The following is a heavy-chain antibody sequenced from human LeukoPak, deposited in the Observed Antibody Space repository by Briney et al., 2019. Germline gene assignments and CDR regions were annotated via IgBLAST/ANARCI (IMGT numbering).Heavy chain of an antibody. J-gene: IGHJ5*02. CDR3: ARLKGRYHDSSGYYPFSP. V-gene: IGHV3-48*01. Sequence: GGSLRLSCAASGFIFSSYSMNWVRQAPGKGLEWISYISISSSTIFYADSVKGRFTISRDDAKNSLYLQMNSLRVEDTAVYYCARLKGRYHDSSGYYPFSPWGQGTLVTVSS. CDR2: ISISSSTI. D-gene: IGHD3-22*01. CDR1: GFIFSSYS.